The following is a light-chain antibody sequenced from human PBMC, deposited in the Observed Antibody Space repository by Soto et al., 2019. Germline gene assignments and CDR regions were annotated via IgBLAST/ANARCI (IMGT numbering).Light chain of an antibody. Sequence: EFVLTQSPGTLSLSPGERATLSCRASQTVRNNYLAWYQQKPGQAPRLLIYDASSRATGIPDRFSGSGSGTDFTLTISSLQPEDFATYYCQQSYSTPFTFGQGTRLEI. CDR3: QQSYSTPFT. CDR1: QTVRNNY. CDR2: DAS. V-gene: IGKV3D-20*02. J-gene: IGKJ5*01.